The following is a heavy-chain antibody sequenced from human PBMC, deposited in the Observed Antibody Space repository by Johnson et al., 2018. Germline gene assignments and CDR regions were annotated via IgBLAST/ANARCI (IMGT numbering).Heavy chain of an antibody. Sequence: EVQLVESGGGVVRPGRSLRLSCAASGFTFSRYWMHWVRQAPGKGLVWVSRLNSDGSSRSYADSVKGRFTISRDTAKKTRYLEMNRLRAEDTAGYFCAREIITMLRDDAFAIWGQGTMVTGSS. CDR3: AREIITMLRDDAFAI. J-gene: IGHJ3*02. CDR1: GFTFSRYW. D-gene: IGHD3-10*02. V-gene: IGHV3-74*01. CDR2: LNSDGSSR.